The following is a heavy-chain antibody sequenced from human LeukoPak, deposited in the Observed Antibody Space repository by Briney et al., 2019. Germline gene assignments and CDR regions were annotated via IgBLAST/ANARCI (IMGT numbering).Heavy chain of an antibody. J-gene: IGHJ4*02. CDR1: GGSISSSSYY. CDR3: ARAGVATWQY. CDR2: IYHSGGT. V-gene: IGHV4-39*07. D-gene: IGHD5-12*01. Sequence: SETLSLTCTVSGGSISSSSYYWGWIRQPPGKGLEWIGSIYHSGGTYYNPSLKSRVTISVDTPKNQFSLRLSTVTAADTAVYYCARAGVATWQYWGQGTLVTVSS.